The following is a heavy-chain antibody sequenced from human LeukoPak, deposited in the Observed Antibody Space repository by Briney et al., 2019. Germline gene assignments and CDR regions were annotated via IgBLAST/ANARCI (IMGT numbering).Heavy chain of an antibody. J-gene: IGHJ6*03. V-gene: IGHV4-34*01. CDR1: GGSFSGYY. CDR2: INHSGST. Sequence: SETLSLTCAVYGGSFSGYYWSWIRQPPGKGLEWIGEINHSGSTNYNPSLKSRVTISVDTSKNQFSLKLSSVTAADTAVYYCARHRFSNYYYMDVWGKGTTVTISS. CDR3: ARHRFSNYYYMDV. D-gene: IGHD3-10*01.